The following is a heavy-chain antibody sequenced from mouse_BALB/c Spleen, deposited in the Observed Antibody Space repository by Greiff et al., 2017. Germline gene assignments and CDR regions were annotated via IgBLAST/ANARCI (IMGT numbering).Heavy chain of an antibody. V-gene: IGHV1-5*01. J-gene: IGHJ2*01. Sequence: VQLQQSGTVLARPGASVKMSCKASGYTFTSYWMHWVKQRPGQGLEWIGAIYPGNSDTSYNQKFKGKAKLTAVTSTSTAYMELSSLTNEDSAVYYCTRCLYYGIVFDYWGQGTTLTVSS. CDR1: GYTFTSYW. CDR3: TRCLYYGIVFDY. CDR2: IYPGNSDT. D-gene: IGHD2-1*01.